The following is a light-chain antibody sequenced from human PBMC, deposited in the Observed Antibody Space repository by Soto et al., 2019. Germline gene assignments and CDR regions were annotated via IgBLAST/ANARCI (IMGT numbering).Light chain of an antibody. CDR3: QSYDSSLSGYVI. J-gene: IGLJ2*01. V-gene: IGLV1-40*01. Sequence: QSVLTQPPSVSGAPGQRVTISCTGSSSNIGADFEVHWYQQLPGTAPKLLIYTNNSRPSGVPDRFSGSKSGTSASLAITGLQAEDEADYYCQSYDSSLSGYVIFGGGTKLTVL. CDR2: TNN. CDR1: SSNIGADFE.